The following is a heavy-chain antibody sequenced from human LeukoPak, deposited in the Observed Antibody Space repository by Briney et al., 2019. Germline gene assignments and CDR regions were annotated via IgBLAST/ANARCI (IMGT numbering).Heavy chain of an antibody. D-gene: IGHD4/OR15-4a*01. CDR3: ARLKGAYFDY. CDR2: IYYSGST. CDR1: GGSISSYY. V-gene: IGHV4-59*08. J-gene: IGHJ4*02. Sequence: SETLPLTCTVSGGSISSYYWSWIRQPPGKGLEWIGYIYYSGSTNYNPSLKSRVTISVDTSKNQFSLKLSSVTAADTAVYYCARLKGAYFDYWGQGTLVTVSS.